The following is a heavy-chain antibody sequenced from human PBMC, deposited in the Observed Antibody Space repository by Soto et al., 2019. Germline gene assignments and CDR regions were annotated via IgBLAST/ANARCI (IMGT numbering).Heavy chain of an antibody. CDR1: GYIFTTYG. CDR2: ISAHNDNT. D-gene: IGHD1-1*01. CDR3: ARGRYGDY. V-gene: IGHV1-18*01. Sequence: QVHLVQSGAEVKKPGASVKVSCKGSGYIFTTYGITWVRQAPGQGLEWMGWISAHNDNTNYAQNLQVRVTVTKNPSTRTAYMELRNLRSDDTAVYYCARGRYGDYWGQGALVTVSS. J-gene: IGHJ4*02.